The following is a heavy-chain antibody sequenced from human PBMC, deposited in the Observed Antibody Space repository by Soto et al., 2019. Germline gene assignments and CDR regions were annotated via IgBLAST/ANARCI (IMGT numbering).Heavy chain of an antibody. J-gene: IGHJ3*02. CDR2: IDPSDSYT. CDR3: ARLWTHSGYYYKTSNAFDI. V-gene: IGHV5-10-1*01. Sequence: PGESLKISCKGSGYSFTSYWISRVRQMPGKGLGRMGRIDPSDSYTNYSPSFQDHVTISADKSISTAYLQWSSLKASDTAMYYCARLWTHSGYYYKTSNAFDIWGQGTMVTVSS. D-gene: IGHD3-22*01. CDR1: GYSFTSYW.